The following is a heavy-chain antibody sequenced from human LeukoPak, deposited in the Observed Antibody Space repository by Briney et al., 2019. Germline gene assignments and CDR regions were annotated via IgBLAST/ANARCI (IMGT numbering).Heavy chain of an antibody. D-gene: IGHD6-19*01. J-gene: IGHJ4*02. CDR1: GGSISSGSYY. CDR2: IYTSGST. Sequence: SETLSLTCTVSGGSISSGSYYWSWIRQPAGNGLEWIGRIYTSGSTNYNPSLKSRVTISVDTSKNQFSLKLSSVTAADTAVYYCAREEAAVAGMLDYWGQGTLVTVSS. V-gene: IGHV4-61*02. CDR3: AREEAAVAGMLDY.